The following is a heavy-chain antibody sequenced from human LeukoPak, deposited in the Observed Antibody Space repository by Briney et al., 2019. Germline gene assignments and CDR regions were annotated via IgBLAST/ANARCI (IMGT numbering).Heavy chain of an antibody. Sequence: GGSLRLFCAASGFTFSSYEMNWVRQAPGKGLEWVSYISSSGSTIYYADSVKGRFTISRDNAKNSLYLQMNSLRAEDTAVYYCARTLRVWFGELPTPNFDYWGQGTLVTVSS. CDR1: GFTFSSYE. J-gene: IGHJ4*02. V-gene: IGHV3-48*03. CDR2: ISSSGSTI. CDR3: ARTLRVWFGELPTPNFDY. D-gene: IGHD3-10*01.